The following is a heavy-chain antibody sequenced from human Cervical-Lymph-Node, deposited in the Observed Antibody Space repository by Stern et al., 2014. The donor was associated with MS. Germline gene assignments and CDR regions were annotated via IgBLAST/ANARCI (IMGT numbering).Heavy chain of an antibody. D-gene: IGHD2-15*01. Sequence: QVQLVQSGAEVKKPGSSVKVSCKASGGTFRSLAISWVRQAPGHGLEWMGGIIPYFPTASLAQNLQGRILVTADESTRTVYMELNSRKSEDTAVYYCATVRGSRYCSGLACQSYYDADVWGQGTTVIVSS. V-gene: IGHV1-69*01. CDR3: ATVRGSRYCSGLACQSYYDADV. CDR2: IIPYFPTA. J-gene: IGHJ6*02. CDR1: GGTFRSLA.